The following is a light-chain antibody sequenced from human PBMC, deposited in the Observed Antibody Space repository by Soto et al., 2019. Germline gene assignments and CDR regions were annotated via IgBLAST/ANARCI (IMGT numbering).Light chain of an antibody. CDR1: SSDVGGYDY. Sequence: QSVLTQPPFASGSPGQSVTISCTGTSSDVGGYDYVSWYQHHPGKAPKLMIYEVTKRPSGVPDRFSGSKSGNTASLTVSGLHAEDEADYYCTSYAGSNNLVFGGGTKLTVL. V-gene: IGLV2-8*01. J-gene: IGLJ3*02. CDR2: EVT. CDR3: TSYAGSNNLV.